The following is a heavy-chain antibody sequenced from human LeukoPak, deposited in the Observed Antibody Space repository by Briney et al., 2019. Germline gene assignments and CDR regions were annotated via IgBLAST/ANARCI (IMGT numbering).Heavy chain of an antibody. CDR3: AKETGYCSSTRCYPCGNYYYYGMDV. CDR2: ISYDGSNK. Sequence: GGSLRLSCAASGFTFSSYGMHWVRQAPGKGLEWVAVISYDGSNKYYADYVKGRFTIYRDNSNNTLYLHQNSLAAEDTSVYYSAKETGYCSSTRCYPCGNYYYYGMDVWGQETTVTVS. D-gene: IGHD2-2*01. CDR1: GFTFSSYG. V-gene: IGHV3-30*18. J-gene: IGHJ6*02.